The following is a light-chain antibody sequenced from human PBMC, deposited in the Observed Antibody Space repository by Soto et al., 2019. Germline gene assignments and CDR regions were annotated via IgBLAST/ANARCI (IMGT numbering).Light chain of an antibody. V-gene: IGKV3-15*01. J-gene: IGKJ4*01. Sequence: EIVMTQSPVTLSVPPGERATLSCRASQSVDGKLAWYQQKPGQAPRLLIYGASTRATGIPARFSGSGSGTEFTLTISSPQSEDFAVYYCQQYAYRPPLTFGGGTKVDIK. CDR3: QQYAYRPPLT. CDR1: QSVDGK. CDR2: GAS.